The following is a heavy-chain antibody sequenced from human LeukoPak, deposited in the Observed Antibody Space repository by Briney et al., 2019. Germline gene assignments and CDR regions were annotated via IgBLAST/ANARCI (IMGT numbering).Heavy chain of an antibody. V-gene: IGHV3-74*01. CDR3: ARSSYSSSSSV. Sequence: GGSLRLSCAASGFTFSSYWTHWVRQAPGKGLVWVSHINSDRSSTSYADSVKGRFTISRDNAKNTLYLQINSLRAEDTAVYYCARSSYSSSSSVWGQGTMVAVSS. CDR2: INSDRSST. J-gene: IGHJ3*01. D-gene: IGHD6-6*01. CDR1: GFTFSSYW.